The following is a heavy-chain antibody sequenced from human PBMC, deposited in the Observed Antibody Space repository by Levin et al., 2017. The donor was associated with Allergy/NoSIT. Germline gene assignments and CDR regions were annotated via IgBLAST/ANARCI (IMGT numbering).Heavy chain of an antibody. J-gene: IGHJ3*02. CDR1: GFTFSSYA. D-gene: IGHD3-3*02. CDR3: AKDVHFWRDNDAFDI. Sequence: GESLKISCAASGFTFSSYAMSWVRQAPGKGLEWVSAISGSGGSTYYADSVKGRFTISRDNSKNTLYLQMNSLRAEDTAVYYCAKDVHFWRDNDAFDIWGQGTMVTVSS. CDR2: ISGSGGST. V-gene: IGHV3-23*01.